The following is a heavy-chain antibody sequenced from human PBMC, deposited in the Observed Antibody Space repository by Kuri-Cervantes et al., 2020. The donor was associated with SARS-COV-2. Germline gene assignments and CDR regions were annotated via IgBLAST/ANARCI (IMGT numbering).Heavy chain of an antibody. D-gene: IGHD3-10*02. CDR3: AKVFGVGSNINYFDY. Sequence: GGSLRLSCAASGFTFDDYGMYWVRQAPGKGLEWVSCITWDGGSTFYADSVKGRFTISRDSGKNSLYLQMNSLRVEDTALYYCAKVFGVGSNINYFDYWGQGTVVTVSS. CDR2: ITWDGGST. CDR1: GFTFDDYG. J-gene: IGHJ4*02. V-gene: IGHV3-43D*03.